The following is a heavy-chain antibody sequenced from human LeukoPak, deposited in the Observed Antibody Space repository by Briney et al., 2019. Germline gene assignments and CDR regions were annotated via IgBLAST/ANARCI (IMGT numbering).Heavy chain of an antibody. CDR3: ASSTGGSFDC. CDR2: LNGSGGTT. J-gene: IGHJ4*02. D-gene: IGHD6-13*01. CDR1: GFTFSSYG. Sequence: PGGSLRLSCAASGFTFSSYGMRWVRQAPGKGLEWVSALNGSGGTTYFADSVKGRFTISRDNSTKTLYLQMKSLGAEDTAVYYGASSTGGSFDCWGQGTLVIVSS. V-gene: IGHV3-23*01.